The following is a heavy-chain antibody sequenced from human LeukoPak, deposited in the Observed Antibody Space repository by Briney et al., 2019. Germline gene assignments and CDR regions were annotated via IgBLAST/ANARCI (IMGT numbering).Heavy chain of an antibody. D-gene: IGHD3-22*01. V-gene: IGHV3-23*01. J-gene: IGHJ3*01. Sequence: GGSLRLSCAASGFNFSTYAMSWVRQTPGKGLEWVSCIGARYGSTFYADSVKGRFAISRDNSKNTLYLQMNSLRAEDTAVYYCAKDYYYDPVDAFDVWGQGTMVSVSS. CDR1: GFNFSTYA. CDR2: IGARYGST. CDR3: AKDYYYDPVDAFDV.